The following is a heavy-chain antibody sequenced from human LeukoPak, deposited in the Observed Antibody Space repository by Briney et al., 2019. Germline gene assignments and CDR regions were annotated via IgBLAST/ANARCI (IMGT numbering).Heavy chain of an antibody. V-gene: IGHV3-74*01. CDR3: ARDKGTSMVPEFDY. Sequence: QPGGSLRLSCAASGFTFSSYWMHWVRQAPGKGLVWVSHINNDGSSTSYADSVKGRFTISRDNAKNTLYLQMNSLRTEDTAVYYCARDKGTSMVPEFDYWGQGTQVTVSS. D-gene: IGHD5-18*01. CDR1: GFTFSSYW. J-gene: IGHJ4*02. CDR2: INNDGSST.